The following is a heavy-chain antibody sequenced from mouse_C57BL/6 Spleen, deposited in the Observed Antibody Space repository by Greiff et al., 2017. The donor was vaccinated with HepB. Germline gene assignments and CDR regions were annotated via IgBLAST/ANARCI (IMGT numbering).Heavy chain of an antibody. D-gene: IGHD2-14*01. CDR2: ISGGGGNT. CDR3: ARHAGYDEMDY. V-gene: IGHV5-9*01. CDR1: GFTFSSYT. Sequence: DVMLVESGGGLVKPGGSLKLSCAASGFTFSSYTMSWVRQTPEKRLEWVATISGGGGNTYYPDSVKGRFTISRDNAKNTLYLQMSSLRSEDTALYYCARHAGYDEMDYWGQGTSVTVSS. J-gene: IGHJ4*01.